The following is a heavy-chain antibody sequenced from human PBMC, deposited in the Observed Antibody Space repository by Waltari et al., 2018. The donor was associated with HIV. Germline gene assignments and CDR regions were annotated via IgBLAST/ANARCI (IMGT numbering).Heavy chain of an antibody. CDR1: GFTFSSYC. Sequence: EVQLVESGGGLVQPGGSLRLSCAASGFTFSSYCMHWVRQVPGKGLIWGTRINSDGSSTSYADSVKGRFTISRDNAKNTLYLKMNSLRAEDTAVYYCATSRTFDYWGQGTLVTVSS. V-gene: IGHV3-74*01. CDR3: ATSRTFDY. CDR2: INSDGSST. J-gene: IGHJ4*02.